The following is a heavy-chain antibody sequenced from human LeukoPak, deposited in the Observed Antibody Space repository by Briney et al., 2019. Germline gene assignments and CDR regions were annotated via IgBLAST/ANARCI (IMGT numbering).Heavy chain of an antibody. J-gene: IGHJ4*02. V-gene: IGHV3-48*01. CDR3: ARAWSGYSFGYYY. Sequence: PGGSLRLSCAASGFVFSNYNMSWVRQAPGKGLEWVSYLSSSGSTVYYADSVKGRFTVSRDNARNSLYLQMNSLRAEDTAVYYCARAWSGYSFGYYYWGQGTLVTVSS. CDR2: LSSSGSTV. CDR1: GFVFSNYN. D-gene: IGHD5-18*01.